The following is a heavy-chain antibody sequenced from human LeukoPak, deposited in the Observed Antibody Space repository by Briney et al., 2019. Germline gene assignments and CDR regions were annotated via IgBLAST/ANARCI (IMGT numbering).Heavy chain of an antibody. CDR1: GYTFTTYD. Sequence: ASVKVSCKASGYTFTTYDINWVRQATGQGLEWMGWMNPNSGNTGYAQKFQGRVTMTRNTSTSTAYMELSSLRSEDTAVYYCARGPNKSDGGNSGSARFDPWGQGTLVTVSS. J-gene: IGHJ5*02. V-gene: IGHV1-8*01. CDR2: MNPNSGNT. CDR3: ARGPNKSDGGNSGSARFDP. D-gene: IGHD4-23*01.